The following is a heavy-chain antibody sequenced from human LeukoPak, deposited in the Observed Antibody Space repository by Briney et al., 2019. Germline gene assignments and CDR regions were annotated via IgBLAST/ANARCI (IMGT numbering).Heavy chain of an antibody. D-gene: IGHD3-22*01. V-gene: IGHV3-21*01. J-gene: IGHJ4*02. CDR3: AREYYYDSSGYYAPDHFDY. Sequence: GGSLRLSCAASGFTFSSYSMNWVRQAPGKGLEWVSSISSRSSYIYYADSVKGRFTISRDNAKNSLYLQMNSLRAEDTAVYYCAREYYYDSSGYYAPDHFDYWGQGTLVTVSS. CDR2: ISSRSSYI. CDR1: GFTFSSYS.